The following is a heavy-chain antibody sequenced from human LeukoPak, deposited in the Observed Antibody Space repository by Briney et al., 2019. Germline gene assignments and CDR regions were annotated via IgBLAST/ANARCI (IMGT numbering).Heavy chain of an antibody. D-gene: IGHD1-26*01. V-gene: IGHV3-15*01. CDR1: GFTFSNAW. Sequence: PGGSLRLSCAASGFTFSNAWMSWVRQAPGKGLEWVGRIKSKTDGGITDYAAFVKGRFSISRDDSKTTLSLQMNSLKTEDTAVYYCASGEWELLEYWSQGTLVTVYS. CDR2: IKSKTDGGIT. J-gene: IGHJ4*02. CDR3: ASGEWELLEY.